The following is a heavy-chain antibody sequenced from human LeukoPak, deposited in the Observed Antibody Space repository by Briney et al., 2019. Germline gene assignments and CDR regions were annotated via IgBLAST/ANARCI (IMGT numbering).Heavy chain of an antibody. D-gene: IGHD1-26*01. CDR2: IYHSGST. J-gene: IGHJ4*02. Sequence: PSETLSLTCTVSGYSISSGYYWGWIRQPPGKGLEWIGSIYHSGSTYYNPSLKSRVTISVDTSKNQFSLKLSSVTAADTAVYYCARTSKGTGSGSYVHFDYWGQGTLVTVSS. CDR3: ARTSKGTGSGSYVHFDY. CDR1: GYSISSGYY. V-gene: IGHV4-38-2*02.